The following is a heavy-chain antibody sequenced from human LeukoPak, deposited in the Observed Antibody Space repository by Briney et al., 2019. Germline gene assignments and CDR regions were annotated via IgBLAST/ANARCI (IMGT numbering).Heavy chain of an antibody. J-gene: IGHJ4*02. CDR3: ARVLREFFGSGTYVKSLDY. Sequence: PGGSLRLSCAASGFTFSSYAMSWVRQAPGKGLEWVSGVSGNGDYTYYADSVTGRFTISRDNSKNTLYLQMNNLRAEGTAVYYCARVLREFFGSGTYVKSLDYWGQGTLVTVSS. CDR2: VSGNGDYT. CDR1: GFTFSSYA. D-gene: IGHD3-10*01. V-gene: IGHV3-23*01.